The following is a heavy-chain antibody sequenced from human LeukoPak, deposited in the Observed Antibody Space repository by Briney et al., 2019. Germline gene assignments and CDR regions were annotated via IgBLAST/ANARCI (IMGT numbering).Heavy chain of an antibody. CDR3: ARSDSSGYYTLG. CDR1: GGSISSSSYY. J-gene: IGHJ4*02. D-gene: IGHD3-22*01. Sequence: SETLSLTCTVSGGSISSSSYYWGWIRQPPGKGLEWIGSIYYSGSTYYNPSLKSRVTISVDTSKNQFSLKLSSVTAADTAVYYCARSDSSGYYTLGWGQGTLVTVSS. V-gene: IGHV4-39*07. CDR2: IYYSGST.